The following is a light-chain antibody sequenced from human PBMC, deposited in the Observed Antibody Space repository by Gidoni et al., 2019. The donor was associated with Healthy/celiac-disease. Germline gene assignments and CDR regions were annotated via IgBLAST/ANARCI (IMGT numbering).Light chain of an antibody. V-gene: IGKV3D-15*01. CDR3: QQYNNWPPLFT. Sequence: ELVMTQSPATLSVSPGERATLSCSASQSVSSNLAWYQQKPGPAPRLIYGASTRATGIPARFSGSGSGTEFTLIISSLQSEDFAVYYCQQYNNWPPLFTFGPGTKVDIK. CDR1: QSVSSN. CDR2: GAS. J-gene: IGKJ3*01.